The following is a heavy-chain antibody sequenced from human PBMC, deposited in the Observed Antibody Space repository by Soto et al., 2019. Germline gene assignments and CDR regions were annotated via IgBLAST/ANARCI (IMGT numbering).Heavy chain of an antibody. CDR3: ARDFRPSYTTDVDGHADGFDL. Sequence: PGGSVKLSCAASGFTFISYVMHWVRQAPGKGLDCVAVLLSDGRSSFYADSVKGRFTISRDSSKNTLYLYLSNLGAEDSAVYYCARDFRPSYTTDVDGHADGFDLWGLGTKVTVSS. V-gene: IGHV3-33*01. D-gene: IGHD1-1*01. CDR1: GFTFISYV. J-gene: IGHJ3*01. CDR2: LLSDGRSS.